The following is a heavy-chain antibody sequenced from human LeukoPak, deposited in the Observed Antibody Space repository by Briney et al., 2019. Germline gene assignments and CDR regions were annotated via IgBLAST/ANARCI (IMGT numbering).Heavy chain of an antibody. CDR2: INPSGGST. Sequence: ASVKVSCKASGYTFTSYYMHWVRQAPGQGLEWMGIINPSGGSTSYAQKFQGRVTMTRDTSTSTVYMELSSLRSEDTAVYYCARDPSIAARPGAFDIWGQGTMVTVSS. D-gene: IGHD6-6*01. V-gene: IGHV1-46*01. CDR1: GYTFTSYY. CDR3: ARDPSIAARPGAFDI. J-gene: IGHJ3*02.